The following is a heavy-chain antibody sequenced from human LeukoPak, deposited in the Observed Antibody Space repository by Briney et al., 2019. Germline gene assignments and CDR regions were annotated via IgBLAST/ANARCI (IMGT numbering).Heavy chain of an antibody. Sequence: SETLSLTCTVSGGSISSGGYYWGWIRQHPGKGLEWIGYIYYSGSTYYNPSLKSRVTISVDTSKNQFSLKLSSVTAADTAVYYCARGGDYDILTGYYIPPYFDYWGQGTLVTVSS. D-gene: IGHD3-9*01. V-gene: IGHV4-31*03. CDR3: ARGGDYDILTGYYIPPYFDY. CDR2: IYYSGST. J-gene: IGHJ4*02. CDR1: GGSISSGGYY.